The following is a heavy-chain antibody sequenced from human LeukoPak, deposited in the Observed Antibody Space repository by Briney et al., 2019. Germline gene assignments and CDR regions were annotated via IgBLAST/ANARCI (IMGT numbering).Heavy chain of an antibody. CDR3: AKASIPLATGNWFDP. D-gene: IGHD5-12*01. Sequence: ASVKVSCKASGYTFTSYGISWVRQAPGQGLEWMGWISAYNGNTNYAQKLQGRVTMTTDTSTSTAYMELRSLRSDDTAVYYCAKASIPLATGNWFDPWGQGTLVTVSS. CDR1: GYTFTSYG. CDR2: ISAYNGNT. V-gene: IGHV1-18*01. J-gene: IGHJ5*02.